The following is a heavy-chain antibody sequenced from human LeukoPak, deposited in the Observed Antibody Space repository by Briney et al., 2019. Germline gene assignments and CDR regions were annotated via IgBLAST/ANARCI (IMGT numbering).Heavy chain of an antibody. CDR3: ASRTDYGDYKP. CDR1: GFTFSGSA. Sequence: GGSLRLSCAASGFTFSGSAMHWVRQASGKGLEWVGRIRSKANSYATAYAASVKGRFTISRDDSKNTAYLQMNSLKTEDTAVYYCASRTDYGDYKPWGQGTLVTVSS. CDR2: IRSKANSYAT. V-gene: IGHV3-73*01. D-gene: IGHD4-17*01. J-gene: IGHJ5*02.